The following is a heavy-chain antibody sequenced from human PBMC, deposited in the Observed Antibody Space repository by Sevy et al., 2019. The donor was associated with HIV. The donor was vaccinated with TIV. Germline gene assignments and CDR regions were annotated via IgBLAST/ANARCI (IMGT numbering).Heavy chain of an antibody. D-gene: IGHD5-18*01. CDR1: GFTVSSNY. CDR2: IYSGGST. V-gene: IGHV3-53*01. CDR3: ARGKSGYGYGLDY. J-gene: IGHJ4*02. Sequence: GGSLRLSCAASGFTVSSNYMSWVRQAPGKGLEWVSVIYSGGSTYYADSVKGRFTISRDNSKNTLYLQMNSLRVEDTTVYYCARGKSGYGYGLDYWGQGTLVTVSS.